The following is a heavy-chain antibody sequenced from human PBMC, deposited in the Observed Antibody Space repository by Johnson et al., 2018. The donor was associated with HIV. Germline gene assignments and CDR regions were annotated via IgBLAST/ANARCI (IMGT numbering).Heavy chain of an antibody. CDR2: IKQDGSEK. D-gene: IGHD3-22*01. J-gene: IGHJ3*02. CDR1: GFTFSSYW. Sequence: VQLVESGGGVVQPGRSLRLSCAASGFTFSSYWMSWVRQAPGKGLEWVANIKQDGSEKYYVDSVKGRLTISRDNAKNSLYLQMNRLSAEDTAVYYCAREDTMIVMADRAFDIWGQGTMVTVSS. V-gene: IGHV3-7*05. CDR3: AREDTMIVMADRAFDI.